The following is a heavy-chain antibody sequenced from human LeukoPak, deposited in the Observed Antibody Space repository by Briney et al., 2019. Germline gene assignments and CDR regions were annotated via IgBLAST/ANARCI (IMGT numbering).Heavy chain of an antibody. V-gene: IGHV1-2*02. CDR2: INPNSGGT. Sequence: ASVKVSCKASGYTFTGYYMHWVRQAPGQGLEWMGWINPNSGGTNYAQRFQGRVTMTRDTSISTAYMELSRLRSDDTAVYYCARTGIVGATLYYYGMDVWGQGTMVTVSS. D-gene: IGHD1-26*01. CDR1: GYTFTGYY. J-gene: IGHJ6*02. CDR3: ARTGIVGATLYYYGMDV.